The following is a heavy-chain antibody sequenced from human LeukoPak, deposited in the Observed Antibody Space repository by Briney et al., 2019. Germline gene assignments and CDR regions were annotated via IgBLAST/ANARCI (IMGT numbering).Heavy chain of an antibody. J-gene: IGHJ3*02. CDR2: ITTTSTSK. CDR1: GFAFNTYS. D-gene: IGHD4-11*01. CDR3: VRDAAYSAFNM. V-gene: IGHV3-48*02. Sequence: GSLRLSCAASGFAFNTYSMNWVRQAPGKGLQWVSSITTTSTSKYYADSVKGRFTISRDNAKNSLYLQMDSLRDEDTAVYYCVRDAAYSAFNMWGQGTMATVSS.